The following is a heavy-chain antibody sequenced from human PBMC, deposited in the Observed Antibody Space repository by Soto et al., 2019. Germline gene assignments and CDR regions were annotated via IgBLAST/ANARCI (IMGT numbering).Heavy chain of an antibody. V-gene: IGHV4-59*08. J-gene: IGHJ4*02. CDR1: GGSISSYY. CDR3: ARRPIVGYFDY. CDR2: IYYSGST. Sequence: PSETLSLTCTVSGGSISSYYWSWIRQPPGKGLEWIGYIYYSGSTNYNPSLKSRVTISVDTSKNQFSLKLSSVTAADTAVYYCARRPIVGYFDYWGQGTLVTSPQ. D-gene: IGHD2-21*01.